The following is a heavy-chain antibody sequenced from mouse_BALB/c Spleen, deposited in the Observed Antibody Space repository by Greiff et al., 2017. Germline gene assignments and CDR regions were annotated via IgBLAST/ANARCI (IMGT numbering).Heavy chain of an antibody. Sequence: VQLQQSGAELVRPGVSVKISCKGSGYTFTDYAMHWVKQSHAKSLEWIGVISTYYGDASYNQKFKGKATMTVDKSSSTAYMELARLTSEDSAIYYCAIFTTGYVGAMDYWGQGTSVTVSS. CDR3: AIFTTGYVGAMDY. CDR1: GYTFTDYA. V-gene: IGHV1S137*01. J-gene: IGHJ4*01. D-gene: IGHD1-1*01. CDR2: ISTYYGDA.